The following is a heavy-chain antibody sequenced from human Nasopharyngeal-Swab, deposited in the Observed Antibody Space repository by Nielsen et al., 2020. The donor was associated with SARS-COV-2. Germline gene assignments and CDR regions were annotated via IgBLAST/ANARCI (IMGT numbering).Heavy chain of an antibody. CDR3: ARVNSDCTTVPCYKGYLDY. D-gene: IGHD4-11*01. V-gene: IGHV4-31*03. J-gene: IGHJ4*02. CDR1: GGSMYNNGYY. Sequence: SETLSLTCSVSGGSMYNNGYYWTWIRQHPGKGLERIGDVFYSGTTSYSPSFKGRLTISVDTSRNQFSLKMTSLNVADTAAYYCARVNSDCTTVPCYKGYLDYWGPGLQVTVSS. CDR2: VFYSGTT.